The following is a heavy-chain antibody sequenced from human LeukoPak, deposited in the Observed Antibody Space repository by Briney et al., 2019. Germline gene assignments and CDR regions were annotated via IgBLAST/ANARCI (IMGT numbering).Heavy chain of an antibody. CDR2: IYYSGST. D-gene: IGHD4-17*01. CDR3: ARSGALDI. V-gene: IGHV4-59*01. CDR1: GGSISSYY. Sequence: SETLSLTCTVSGGSISSYYWSWIRQPPGKGLEWIGYIYYSGSTNYNPPLKSRVTISVDTSKNQFSLKLSSVTAADTAVYYCARSGALDIWGQGTMVTVSS. J-gene: IGHJ3*02.